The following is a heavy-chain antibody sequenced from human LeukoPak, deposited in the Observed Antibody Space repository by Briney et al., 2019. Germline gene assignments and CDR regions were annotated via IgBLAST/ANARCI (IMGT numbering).Heavy chain of an antibody. CDR3: ASLGIAAAGTSYYYYYYMDV. CDR2: IYTSGST. CDR1: GGSISSGSYY. J-gene: IGHJ6*03. V-gene: IGHV4-61*02. Sequence: SETLSLTCTVSGGSISSGSYYWSWIRQPAGKGLEWIGRIYTSGSTNYNPSLKSRVTISADTSKNQFSLKLSSVTAADTAVYYCASLGIAAAGTSYYYYYYMDVWGKGTTVTVSS. D-gene: IGHD6-13*01.